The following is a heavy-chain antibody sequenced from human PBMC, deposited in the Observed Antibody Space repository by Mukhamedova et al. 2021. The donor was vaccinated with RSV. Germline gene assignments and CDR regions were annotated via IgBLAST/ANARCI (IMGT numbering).Heavy chain of an antibody. J-gene: IGHJ6*03. D-gene: IGHD6-19*01. Sequence: AASVKGRFTISRDDSKNTAYLQMNSLKTEDTAVYYCTRQAVFYYYMDVWAKRTTVTVSS. V-gene: IGHV3-73*01. CDR3: TRQAVFYYYMDV.